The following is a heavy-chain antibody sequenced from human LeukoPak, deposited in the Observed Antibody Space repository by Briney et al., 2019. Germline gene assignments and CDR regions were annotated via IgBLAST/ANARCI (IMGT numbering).Heavy chain of an antibody. CDR3: ARDGVAAAAIPFEDYYYYYMDV. CDR2: INPNSGGT. Sequence: GASVKVSCKASGYTFTGYYMHWVRQAPGQGLEWMGWINPNSGGTNYAQKFQGRVTLTRDASISTAYLELSRLRSDDTAVYYCARDGVAAAAIPFEDYYYYYMDVWGKGTTVTVSS. V-gene: IGHV1-2*02. D-gene: IGHD2-2*02. J-gene: IGHJ6*03. CDR1: GYTFTGYY.